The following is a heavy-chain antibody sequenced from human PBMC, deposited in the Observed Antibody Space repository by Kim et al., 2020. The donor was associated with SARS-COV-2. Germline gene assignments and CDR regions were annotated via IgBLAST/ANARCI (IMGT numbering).Heavy chain of an antibody. CDR1: GYTFTSYY. Sequence: ASVKVSCKASGYTFTSYYMHWVRQAPGQGLEWMGIINPSGGSTSYAQKFQGRVTMTRDTSTSTVYMELSSLRSEDTAVYYCARWLAAAGTSLYYYYGMDVWGQGTTVTVSS. CDR3: ARWLAAAGTSLYYYYGMDV. V-gene: IGHV1-46*01. CDR2: INPSGGST. J-gene: IGHJ6*02. D-gene: IGHD6-13*01.